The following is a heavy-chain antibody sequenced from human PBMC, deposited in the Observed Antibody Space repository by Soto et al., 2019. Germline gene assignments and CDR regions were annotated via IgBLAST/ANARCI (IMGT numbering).Heavy chain of an antibody. D-gene: IGHD6-13*01. CDR1: GDSVPSNSAA. V-gene: IGHV6-1*01. CDR2: TYYRSKWYN. CDR3: ARATLPGMYSSAYYYYGMDV. J-gene: IGHJ6*02. Sequence: SQTLSLTCAISGDSVPSNSAAWNWIRQSPSRGLEWLGRTYYRSKWYNDYAVSVKSRITINPDTSKNQFSLQLNSVTPEDTAVYYCARATLPGMYSSAYYYYGMDVWGQGTTVTVSS.